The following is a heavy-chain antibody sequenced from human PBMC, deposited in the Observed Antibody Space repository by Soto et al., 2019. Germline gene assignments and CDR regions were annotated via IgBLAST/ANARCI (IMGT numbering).Heavy chain of an antibody. D-gene: IGHD2-15*01. Sequence: LGESLKISCKGSGYSFTSYWIGWVRQMPGKGLEWMGIIYPGDSDTRYSPSFQGQVTISADKSISTAYLQWSSLKASDTAMYYCARQRYCSGGSCSNWFDPWGQGTLVTVS. J-gene: IGHJ5*02. CDR1: GYSFTSYW. CDR3: ARQRYCSGGSCSNWFDP. V-gene: IGHV5-51*01. CDR2: IYPGDSDT.